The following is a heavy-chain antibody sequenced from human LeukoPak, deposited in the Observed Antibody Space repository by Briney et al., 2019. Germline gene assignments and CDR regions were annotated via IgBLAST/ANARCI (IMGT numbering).Heavy chain of an antibody. CDR3: ARGRGLTYYMDV. J-gene: IGHJ6*03. CDR1: GFTFSSYG. Sequence: GGSLRLSCAASGFTFSSYGMHWVRQAPGKGLEWVAVIWYDGSNKYYADSVKGRFTVSRDNSKNTLYLQMNSLRAEDTAVYYCARGRGLTYYMDVWGEGTTVTVSS. V-gene: IGHV3-33*01. D-gene: IGHD3-10*01. CDR2: IWYDGSNK.